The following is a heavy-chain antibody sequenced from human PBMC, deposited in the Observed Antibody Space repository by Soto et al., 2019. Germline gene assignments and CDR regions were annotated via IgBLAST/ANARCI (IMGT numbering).Heavy chain of an antibody. CDR1: GFTFSSYG. J-gene: IGHJ4*02. CDR3: AIDILTGYHSVSNY. D-gene: IGHD3-9*01. V-gene: IGHV3-33*01. Sequence: QVQLVESGGGVVQPGRSLRLSCAASGFTFSSYGMHWVRQAPGKGLEWVAVIWYDGSNKYYADSVKGRFAISRDNSKNTLYLQMNSLGAEDTSVYYSAIDILTGYHSVSNYCGQGTLVTVPS. CDR2: IWYDGSNK.